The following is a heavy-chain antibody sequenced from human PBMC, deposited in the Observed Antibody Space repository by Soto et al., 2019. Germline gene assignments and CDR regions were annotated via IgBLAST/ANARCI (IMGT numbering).Heavy chain of an antibody. V-gene: IGHV4-39*01. CDR1: GGSISSSSYY. CDR2: IYYSGST. D-gene: IGHD6-19*01. J-gene: IGHJ4*02. Sequence: PSETLSLTCTVSGGSISSSSYYWGWIRQPPGKGLEWIGSIYYSGSTYYNSSLKSRVTISVDTSKNQFSLKLSSVTAADTAVYYCARQSLQWLLPSGGNFDYWGQGTLVTVSS. CDR3: ARQSLQWLLPSGGNFDY.